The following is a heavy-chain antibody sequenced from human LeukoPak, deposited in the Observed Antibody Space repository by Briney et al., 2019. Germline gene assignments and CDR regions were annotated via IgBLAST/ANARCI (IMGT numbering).Heavy chain of an antibody. J-gene: IGHJ4*02. V-gene: IGHV1-2*02. CDR3: ARVPRLLAAGTLDY. Sequence: ASVKVSCKASGYTFTGYYMRWVRQAPGQGLEWMGWINPNSGGTNYAQKFQGRVTMTRDTSISTAYMELSRLRSDDTAVYYCARVPRLLAAGTLDYWGQGTLVTVSS. D-gene: IGHD6-13*01. CDR1: GYTFTGYY. CDR2: INPNSGGT.